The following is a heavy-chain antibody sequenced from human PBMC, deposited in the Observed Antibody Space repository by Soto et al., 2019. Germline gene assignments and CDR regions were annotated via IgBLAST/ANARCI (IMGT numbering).Heavy chain of an antibody. CDR2: IKQDGSEK. V-gene: IGHV3-7*01. Sequence: EVQLVESGGGLVQPGGSLRLSCAASGFTFSSSWMSWVRQAPGKGLEWVANIKQDGSEKYYVDSVKGRFTISRDNAKNSLYLQMNSLRAEDTAVYYCARDLGYFLDYWGQGTLVTVSS. CDR3: ARDLGYFLDY. D-gene: IGHD1-1*01. J-gene: IGHJ4*02. CDR1: GFTFSSSW.